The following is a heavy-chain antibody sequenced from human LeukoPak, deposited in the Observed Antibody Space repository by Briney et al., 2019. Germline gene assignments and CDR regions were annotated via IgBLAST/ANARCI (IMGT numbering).Heavy chain of an antibody. V-gene: IGHV3-11*06. Sequence: SVKGRFTISRDNAKNSLYLQMNSLRAEDTAVYYCARVPVLVTYYYDSSGYYFDYWGQGTLVTVSS. D-gene: IGHD3-22*01. CDR3: ARVPVLVTYYYDSSGYYFDY. J-gene: IGHJ4*02.